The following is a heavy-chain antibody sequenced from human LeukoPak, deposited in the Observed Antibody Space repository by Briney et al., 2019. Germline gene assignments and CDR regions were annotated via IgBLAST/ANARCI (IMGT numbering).Heavy chain of an antibody. CDR1: GFTVSSNY. D-gene: IGHD2-8*01. V-gene: IGHV3-30-3*01. Sequence: GGSLRLSCAASGFTVSSNYMSWVRQAPGKGLEWVAVISYDGSNKYYADSVKGRFTISRDNSKNTLYLQMNSLRAEDTAVYYCARMGDIVLMPDYYYYMDVWGKGTTVTVSS. CDR3: ARMGDIVLMPDYYYYMDV. J-gene: IGHJ6*03. CDR2: ISYDGSNK.